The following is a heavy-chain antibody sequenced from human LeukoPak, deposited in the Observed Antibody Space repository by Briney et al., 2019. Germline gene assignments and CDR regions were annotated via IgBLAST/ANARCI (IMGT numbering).Heavy chain of an antibody. CDR2: TIPILGIA. D-gene: IGHD6-13*01. V-gene: IGHV1-69*04. CDR3: ARALSTAAAAGIYYFDY. J-gene: IGHJ4*02. Sequence: SVKVSCKSSGGTFSSYAISWVRQPPGQGPEWMGRTIPILGIANYAQKFQGRVTITADKSTSIAYMELSSLRSEDTAVYYCARALSTAAAAGIYYFDYWGQGTLVTVSS. CDR1: GGTFSSYA.